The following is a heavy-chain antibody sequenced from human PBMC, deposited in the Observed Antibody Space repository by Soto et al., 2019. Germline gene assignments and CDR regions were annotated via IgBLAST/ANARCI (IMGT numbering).Heavy chain of an antibody. Sequence: EVQLVESGGGLVQPGGSLRLSCVASGFSFSSYWMKWVRQAPGKGLETVANIKGDGSEKTYVDSVKGRFTISRDNAKNVLYLEMDSLRAEDMAVYYCARDRGWDTLDYWGQGTMVTVSS. D-gene: IGHD6-19*01. CDR2: IKGDGSEK. V-gene: IGHV3-7*01. CDR1: GFSFSSYW. CDR3: ARDRGWDTLDY. J-gene: IGHJ4*02.